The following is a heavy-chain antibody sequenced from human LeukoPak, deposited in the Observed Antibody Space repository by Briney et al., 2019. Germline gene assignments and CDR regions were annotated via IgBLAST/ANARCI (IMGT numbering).Heavy chain of an antibody. J-gene: IGHJ4*02. Sequence: GGSLRLSCAASGFTFSMYWMNWVRQAPGKGLEWVSRIEVEGRTTTYADSVKGRSTISRDNAKNTLSLQMNSLRVEDTAVYYCTRDRSYYDSSGYNYWGQGTLVTVSS. CDR2: IEVEGRTT. CDR1: GFTFSMYW. V-gene: IGHV3-74*01. CDR3: TRDRSYYDSSGYNY. D-gene: IGHD3-22*01.